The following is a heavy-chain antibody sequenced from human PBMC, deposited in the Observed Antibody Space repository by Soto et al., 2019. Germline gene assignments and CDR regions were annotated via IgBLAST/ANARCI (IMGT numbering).Heavy chain of an antibody. CDR2: IAYDGTKT. J-gene: IGHJ6*02. CDR1: GFSFSSYA. D-gene: IGHD4-17*01. Sequence: QVQLVESGGGVVQPGRTLRLSCAASGFSFSSYAMHWVRQAPGKGLEWVAVIAYDGTKTFYDDSVKGRFTISRDDSNTLYLQMDSLRGEDTAVYYCARERVECGDYQLYGMDVWGQGTTVPVSS. V-gene: IGHV3-30-3*01. CDR3: ARERVECGDYQLYGMDV.